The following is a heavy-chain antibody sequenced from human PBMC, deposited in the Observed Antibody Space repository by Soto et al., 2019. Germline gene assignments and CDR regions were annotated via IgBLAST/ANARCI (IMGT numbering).Heavy chain of an antibody. D-gene: IGHD3-10*01. CDR3: ARNYYDGSGSSHYYYGMDV. Sequence: QVQLQESGPGLVKPSQTLSLTCSVSGGSISSGGYYWSWIRQHPEKGLEWIGYIYNSGNTYYNPSLKGSVTITEVTDKNQFSLKLSSVTAASTAVYYCARNYYDGSGSSHYYYGMDVWGQGTTVTVSS. V-gene: IGHV4-31*03. CDR1: GGSISSGGYY. J-gene: IGHJ6*02. CDR2: IYNSGNT.